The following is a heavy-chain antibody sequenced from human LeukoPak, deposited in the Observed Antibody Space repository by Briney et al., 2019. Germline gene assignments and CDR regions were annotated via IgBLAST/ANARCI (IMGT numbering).Heavy chain of an antibody. CDR1: GFTFSSYA. D-gene: IGHD4-17*01. CDR2: ISYDGSNK. V-gene: IGHV3-30*04. CDR3: ARARNTVTTGDAFDI. J-gene: IGHJ3*02. Sequence: PGRSLRLSCAASGFTFSSYAMHWVRQAPGKGLEWVSVISYDGSNKYYADSVKGRFTIFRDSSKNTLFLQMNSLRAEDTAMYYCARARNTVTTGDAFDIRGQGTMVTISS.